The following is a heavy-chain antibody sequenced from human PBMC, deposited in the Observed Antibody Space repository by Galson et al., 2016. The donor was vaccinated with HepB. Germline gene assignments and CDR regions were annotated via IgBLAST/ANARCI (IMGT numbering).Heavy chain of an antibody. CDR2: INPNSGDY. V-gene: IGHV1-2*02. D-gene: IGHD3-3*01. CDR3: ARGGDFWSGYFFQD. Sequence: SVKVSCKASGFSFTGYYIRWVRQAPGQGLEWLGWINPNSGDYDYAQSIQDRDTVTRDTSIRTAYLALSRLTSDDTAVYYCARGGDFWSGYFFQDWGQGTPVSVIS. CDR1: GFSFTGYY. J-gene: IGHJ1*01.